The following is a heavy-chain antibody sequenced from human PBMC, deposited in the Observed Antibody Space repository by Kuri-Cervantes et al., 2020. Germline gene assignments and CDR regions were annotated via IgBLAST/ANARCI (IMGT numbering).Heavy chain of an antibody. CDR3: AKSYSSSWYSLAYFDY. J-gene: IGHJ4*02. D-gene: IGHD6-13*01. V-gene: IGHV4-61*01. CDR1: GGSVSSGSFY. CDR2: IHHSVTT. Sequence: SETLSLTCTASGGSVSSGSFYWSWIRQSPGKGLEWIGYIHHSVTTNYNSSLRSRVTISVDTSKNQFSLKLNSVTAADTAVYYCAKSYSSSWYSLAYFDYWGQGTLVTVSS.